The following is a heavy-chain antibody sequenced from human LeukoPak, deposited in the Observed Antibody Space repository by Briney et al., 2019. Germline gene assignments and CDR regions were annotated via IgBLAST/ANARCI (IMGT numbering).Heavy chain of an antibody. CDR1: GFTFRSYA. Sequence: RGSLRLSCSASGFTFRSYAIRWVRQATGKGLEWVSSISSSSSYIYYADSVKGRFTISRDNAKNSLDLQMNSLRAEDTAVYYCAREAVAVSDAFDIWGQGTMVTVSS. CDR3: AREAVAVSDAFDI. J-gene: IGHJ3*02. CDR2: ISSSSSYI. D-gene: IGHD6-19*01. V-gene: IGHV3-21*01.